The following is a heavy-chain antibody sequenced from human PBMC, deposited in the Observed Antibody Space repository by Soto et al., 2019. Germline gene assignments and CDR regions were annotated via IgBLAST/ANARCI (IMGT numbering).Heavy chain of an antibody. CDR3: ARGSFYDVRGTYYMYV. CDR2: TYYKSKWYY. J-gene: IGHJ6*03. CDR1: GDSVSSNSAG. Sequence: PSQTLSLTCDISGDSVSSNSAGWNWIRQTPSRGLEWLGRTYYKSKWYYTYAASVKSRITVSPDTSKNQFSLQLTSVTPEDTAVYYCARGSFYDVRGTYYMYVFDQGTDVTVS. D-gene: IGHD3-10*02. V-gene: IGHV6-1*01.